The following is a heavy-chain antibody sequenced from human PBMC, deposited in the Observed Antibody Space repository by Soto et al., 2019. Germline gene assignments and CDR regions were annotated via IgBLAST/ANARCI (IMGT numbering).Heavy chain of an antibody. CDR1: GFTFSSYD. CDR2: IGTAGDT. V-gene: IGHV3-13*01. D-gene: IGHD2-2*01. Sequence: EVQLVESGGGLVQPGGSLRLSCAASGFTFSSYDMHWVRQATGKGLEWVSAIGTAGDTYYPGSVKGRFTISRENAKNSLYLQMNSMSAGDTAVSYFARDTLYCSSTSLYFHGMDVWGQGTTVTVSS. CDR3: ARDTLYCSSTSLYFHGMDV. J-gene: IGHJ6*02.